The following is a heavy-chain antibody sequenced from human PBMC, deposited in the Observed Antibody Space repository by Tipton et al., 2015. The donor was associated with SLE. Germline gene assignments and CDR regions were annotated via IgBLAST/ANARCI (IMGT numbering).Heavy chain of an antibody. V-gene: IGHV3-33*03. CDR1: GFSLKSFG. J-gene: IGHJ6*02. CDR3: AGRIGGYYGMDV. Sequence: SLRLSCAASGFSLKSFGLHWVRQAPGKGLEWVAVTWYDGSNKYYADSVKGRFTISRDNSKNTLYLQMNSLRAEDTAVYYCAGRIGGYYGMDVWGQGTTVTVSS. D-gene: IGHD2-15*01. CDR2: TWYDGSNK.